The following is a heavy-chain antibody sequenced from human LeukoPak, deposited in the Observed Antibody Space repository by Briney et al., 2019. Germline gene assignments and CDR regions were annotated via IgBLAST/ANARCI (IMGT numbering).Heavy chain of an antibody. D-gene: IGHD2-2*01. CDR2: INPNSGGT. CDR3: ARGTEVVPAAHLVDAFDI. CDR1: GYTFTGYY. J-gene: IGHJ3*02. V-gene: IGHV1-2*02. Sequence: DSVKVSCKASGYTFTGYYMHWVRQAPGQGLGWMGWINPNSGGTNYAEKYQGRVTMTRDTSISTAYMEVSRLRCGDACVYYCARGTEVVPAAHLVDAFDIWVRGTMVTVSS.